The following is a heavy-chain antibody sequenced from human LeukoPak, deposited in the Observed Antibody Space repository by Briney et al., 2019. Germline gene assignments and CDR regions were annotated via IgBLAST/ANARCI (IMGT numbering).Heavy chain of an antibody. D-gene: IGHD3-22*01. Sequence: SETLSLTCTVSGGSFSSSSYYWGWLRQPPGTGLEWFGSIYYSGSTYYNPSLKSRATISVNTSKNQFSLKLSSVTAADTAVYYCARSPLHQYYYDSSGYPESFDYWGQGTLVTVSS. J-gene: IGHJ4*02. CDR3: ARSPLHQYYYDSSGYPESFDY. CDR1: GGSFSSSSYY. CDR2: IYYSGST. V-gene: IGHV4-39*01.